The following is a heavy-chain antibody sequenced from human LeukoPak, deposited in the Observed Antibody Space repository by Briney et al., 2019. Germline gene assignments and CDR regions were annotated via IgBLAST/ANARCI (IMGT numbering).Heavy chain of an antibody. Sequence: GESLRLSCAASGFTFSSYGMHWVRQAPGKGLEWVAVISYDGSNKYYADPVKGRFTISRDNSKNTLYLQMNSLRAEDTAVYYCAKDGRGTTDYWGQGTLVTVSS. V-gene: IGHV3-30*18. CDR1: GFTFSSYG. D-gene: IGHD1-26*01. CDR2: ISYDGSNK. J-gene: IGHJ4*02. CDR3: AKDGRGTTDY.